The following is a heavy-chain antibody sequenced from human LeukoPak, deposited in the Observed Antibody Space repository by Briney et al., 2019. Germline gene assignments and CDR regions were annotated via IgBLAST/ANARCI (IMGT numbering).Heavy chain of an antibody. D-gene: IGHD3-16*01. Sequence: SETLSLTCTVSGGSISSYYWGWIRQPPGKGLEWIGSIYYSGSTYYNPSLKSRVTISVDTSKNQFSLKLSSVTAADTAVYYCARHLSGPRYYFDYWGQGTLVTVSS. CDR2: IYYSGST. J-gene: IGHJ4*02. V-gene: IGHV4-39*07. CDR1: GGSISSYY. CDR3: ARHLSGPRYYFDY.